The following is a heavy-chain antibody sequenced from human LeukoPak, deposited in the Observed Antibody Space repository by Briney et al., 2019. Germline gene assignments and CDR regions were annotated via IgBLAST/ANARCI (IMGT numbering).Heavy chain of an antibody. CDR2: IIPVFTTA. J-gene: IGHJ4*02. Sequence: GASVKVSCKASGGIFSNYAFTWVRQAPGQGLEWVGGIIPVFTTADYAQKFQGRVKITADTSTSTAYMELSSLTSEDTAVYYCARGKFGHSSDHKVFPYYFDYWGQGTLVTVSS. CDR3: ARGKFGHSSDHKVFPYYFDY. CDR1: GGIFSNYA. V-gene: IGHV1-69*06. D-gene: IGHD2-8*01.